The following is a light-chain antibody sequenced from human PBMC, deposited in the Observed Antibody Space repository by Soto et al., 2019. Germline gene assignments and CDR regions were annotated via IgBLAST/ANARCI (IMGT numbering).Light chain of an antibody. CDR1: QTISRY. J-gene: IGKJ4*01. CDR2: AAS. Sequence: DIQMTQSPSSLSASVGDRVTITCRASQTISRYLNWYQQKPGRAPKLLIFAASSLQSGVPQRFSGSGSGTDFTLTVSSLQPEDFATYFCQQGYSTPLTFGGGTKVDIK. CDR3: QQGYSTPLT. V-gene: IGKV1-39*01.